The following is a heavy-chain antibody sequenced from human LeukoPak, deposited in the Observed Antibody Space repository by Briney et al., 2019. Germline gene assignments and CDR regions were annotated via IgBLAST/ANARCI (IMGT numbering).Heavy chain of an antibody. Sequence: ASVKVSCKASGGTFSSYAISWVRQAPGQGPEWMGGIIPIFGTANYAQKFQGRVTITTDESTSTAYMELSSLRSEDTAVYYCARGLGWLQHDYYFDYWGQGTLVTVSS. D-gene: IGHD5-24*01. CDR3: ARGLGWLQHDYYFDY. CDR1: GGTFSSYA. V-gene: IGHV1-69*05. J-gene: IGHJ4*02. CDR2: IIPIFGTA.